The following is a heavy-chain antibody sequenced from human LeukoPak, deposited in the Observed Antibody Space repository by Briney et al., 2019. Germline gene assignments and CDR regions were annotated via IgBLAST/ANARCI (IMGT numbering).Heavy chain of an antibody. Sequence: SETLSLTCTVSGVSISSYYWSWIRQPPGKGLEWIGYIYYSGSTNYNPSLKSRVTISVDTSKNQFSLKLSSVTAADTAVYYCARAGGDSSGYPYYYYYMDVWGKGTTVTVSS. V-gene: IGHV4-59*01. CDR1: GVSISSYY. CDR3: ARAGGDSSGYPYYYYYMDV. D-gene: IGHD3-22*01. CDR2: IYYSGST. J-gene: IGHJ6*03.